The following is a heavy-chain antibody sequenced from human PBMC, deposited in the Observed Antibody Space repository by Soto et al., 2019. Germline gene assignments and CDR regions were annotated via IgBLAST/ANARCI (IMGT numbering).Heavy chain of an antibody. CDR2: IYPGDSDT. Sequence: GESLKISCKGSGYRFTSYWIGWVRQMPGKGLEWMAIIYPGDSDTRYSPSFQGQVTISADKSISTAYLQWSSLKASDTAMYYCARRVYGDGYTDSGLDDWGQGSLVTVCS. CDR3: ARRVYGDGYTDSGLDD. J-gene: IGHJ1*01. V-gene: IGHV5-51*01. CDR1: GYRFTSYW. D-gene: IGHD2-8*01.